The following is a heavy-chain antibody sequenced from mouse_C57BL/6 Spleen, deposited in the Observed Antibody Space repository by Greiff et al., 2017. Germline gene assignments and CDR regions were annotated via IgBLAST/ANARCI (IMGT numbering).Heavy chain of an antibody. V-gene: IGHV5-16*01. D-gene: IGHD1-2*01. Sequence: EVKVVASEGGLVQPGSSMKLSCTASGFTFSDYYMAWVRQVPEKGLEWVANINYDGSSTYYLDSLKSRFIISRANAKNILYLQMSSLKSEDTATYYCARGGLRPSVGYWYFDVWGTGTTVTVSS. J-gene: IGHJ1*03. CDR2: INYDGSST. CDR3: ARGGLRPSVGYWYFDV. CDR1: GFTFSDYY.